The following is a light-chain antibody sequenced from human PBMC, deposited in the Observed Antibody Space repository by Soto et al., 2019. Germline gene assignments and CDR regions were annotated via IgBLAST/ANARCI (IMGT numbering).Light chain of an antibody. CDR1: SEHSDYA. CDR3: QTWGPGTVV. J-gene: IGLJ2*01. CDR2: LNSDGTH. Sequence: QLVLTQSPSVSASVGASVKLTCTLSSEHSDYAIAWHQQQPEKGPRCLMNLNSDGTHSKGDGIPDRFSGSSSGAERYLTISSLQSEDEADYYCQTWGPGTVVFGGGTKVTVL. V-gene: IGLV4-69*01.